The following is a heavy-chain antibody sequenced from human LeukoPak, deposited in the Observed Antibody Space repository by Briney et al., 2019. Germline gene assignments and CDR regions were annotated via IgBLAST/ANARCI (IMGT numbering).Heavy chain of an antibody. CDR2: ISDDGSKK. J-gene: IGHJ4*02. CDR1: GFTFSKYA. CDR3: ASDPYGDYPSDAQGVGNYFDY. D-gene: IGHD4-17*01. Sequence: PGGSLRLSCAVSGFTFSKYAMHWVRQAPDKGLEWVAVISDDGSKKQSADSVKGRFTISRDNSNKTLYLQMNSLRGEDTAVYYCASDPYGDYPSDAQGVGNYFDYWGQGTLVTVSS. V-gene: IGHV3-30-3*01.